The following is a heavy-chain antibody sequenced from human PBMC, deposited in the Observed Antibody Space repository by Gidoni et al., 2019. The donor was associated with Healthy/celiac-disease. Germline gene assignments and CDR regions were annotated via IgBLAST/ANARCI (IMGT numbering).Heavy chain of an antibody. J-gene: IGHJ4*02. CDR1: GFPCSSYS. V-gene: IGHV3-48*01. CDR3: ARDGYSSGWYYFDY. Sequence: ELQLVESGGVLVQPGGSLRLSCAASGFPCSSYSMNWVRQAPGKGLEWVSYISSSSSTIYYGESVKGRFNISRENAKNSLYLQMNSLRAEDTAVYYCARDGYSSGWYYFDYWGQGTLVTVSS. D-gene: IGHD6-19*01. CDR2: ISSSSSTI.